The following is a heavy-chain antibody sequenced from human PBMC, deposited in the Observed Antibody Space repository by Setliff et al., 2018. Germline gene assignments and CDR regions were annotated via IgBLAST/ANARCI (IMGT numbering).Heavy chain of an antibody. CDR1: GFTFSSYT. Sequence: GGSLRLSCAGSGFTFSSYTMNWVRQAPGKGLEWVSSIISSGSHIYYADSVKGRFTSSRDNAKNSLYLQMNSLRAEDTALYYCALFGDRDTFPIWGQGTMVTVSS. CDR3: ALFGDRDTFPI. CDR2: IISSGSHI. J-gene: IGHJ3*02. D-gene: IGHD3-16*01. V-gene: IGHV3-21*04.